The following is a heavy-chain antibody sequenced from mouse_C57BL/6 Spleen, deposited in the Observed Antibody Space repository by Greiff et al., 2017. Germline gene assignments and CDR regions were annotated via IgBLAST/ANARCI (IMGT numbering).Heavy chain of an antibody. CDR2: IHPSDSDT. J-gene: IGHJ4*01. Sequence: QVQLQQPGAALVKPGASLKLSCQASGYTFTSSCMHWVKQRPGQGLEWIARIHPSDSDTNSNQKFKGKATLTVDKSSSTAYMPLSSLTSEDSAVYYCAITRYYAMDYWGQGTSVTVSS. CDR1: GYTFTSSC. CDR3: AITRYYAMDY. V-gene: IGHV1-74*01.